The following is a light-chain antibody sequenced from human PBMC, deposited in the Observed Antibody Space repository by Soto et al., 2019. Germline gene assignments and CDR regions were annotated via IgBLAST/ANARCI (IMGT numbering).Light chain of an antibody. CDR3: QQYNNWPFT. J-gene: IGKJ3*01. Sequence: EIVMTQSPATLSVSPGERATRSCRASQSVSSNLAWYQQKPGQTAILLIYGASTRSTGIPARFSGSGSGTYFALTISSLQSEDFAVYYCQQYNNWPFTFGPGTKVDSK. V-gene: IGKV3-15*01. CDR1: QSVSSN. CDR2: GAS.